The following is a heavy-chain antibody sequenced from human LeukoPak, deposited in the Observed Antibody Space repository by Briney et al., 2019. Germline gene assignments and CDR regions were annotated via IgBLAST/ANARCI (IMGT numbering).Heavy chain of an antibody. CDR2: LKQDESEK. Sequence: GGSLRLSCAAPGFTFSSYWMSWVRQAPGNGLEWVANLKQDESEKYYVDSVKGRFTISRDNAKNSLYLQMNSLRAEDTAVYYCAREALGEYYYDSSGYLDYWGQGTLVTVSS. CDR1: GFTFSSYW. CDR3: AREALGEYYYDSSGYLDY. D-gene: IGHD3-22*01. V-gene: IGHV3-7*01. J-gene: IGHJ4*02.